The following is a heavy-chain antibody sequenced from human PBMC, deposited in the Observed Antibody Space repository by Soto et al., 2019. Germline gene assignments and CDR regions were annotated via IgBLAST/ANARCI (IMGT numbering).Heavy chain of an antibody. V-gene: IGHV4-4*02. J-gene: IGHJ4*02. CDR1: GASVSETYW. CDR2: ISHRGTP. D-gene: IGHD6-19*01. CDR3: ARHIAVAGTRGFDY. Sequence: QVHLQESGPGLVEPSETLSLTCAVSGASVSETYWWSWVRQAPGKGLDWIREISHRGTPHYNSSLWSRVTMSPDTSRNQISLTLMSVTAADSGSYYCARHIAVAGTRGFDYWGQGTLVTVSS.